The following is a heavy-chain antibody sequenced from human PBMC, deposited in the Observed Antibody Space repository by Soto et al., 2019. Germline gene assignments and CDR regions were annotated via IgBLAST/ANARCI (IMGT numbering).Heavy chain of an antibody. D-gene: IGHD6-13*01. CDR3: ARDSSSWNNWFDP. CDR2: IYYSGST. J-gene: IGHJ5*02. V-gene: IGHV4-31*03. Sequence: SETLSLTCTVSGGSISSGGYYWSWIRRHPGKGLEWIGYIYYSGSTYYNPSLKSRVTISVDTSKNQFSLKLSSVTAADTAVYYCARDSSSWNNWFDPWGQGTLVTVSS. CDR1: GGSISSGGYY.